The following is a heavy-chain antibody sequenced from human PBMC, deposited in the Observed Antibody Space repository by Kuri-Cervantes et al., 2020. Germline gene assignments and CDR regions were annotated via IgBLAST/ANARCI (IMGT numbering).Heavy chain of an antibody. CDR2: IYYSGST. CDR1: GGSISSSSYY. Sequence: GSLRLSCTVSGGSISSSSYYWGWIRQPPGKGLEWIGSIYYSGSTYYNPSLKSRVTISVDTSKNQFSLKLSSVTAADTAVYYCARDLWAAAGTLGDYYYYYGMDVWGQGTTVTVSS. V-gene: IGHV4-39*02. CDR3: ARDLWAAAGTLGDYYYYYGMDV. D-gene: IGHD6-13*01. J-gene: IGHJ6*02.